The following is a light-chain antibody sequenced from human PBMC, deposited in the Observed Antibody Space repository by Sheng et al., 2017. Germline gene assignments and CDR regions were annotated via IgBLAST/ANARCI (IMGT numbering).Light chain of an antibody. J-gene: IGKJ1*01. CDR3: QHAWA. V-gene: IGKV1-5*03. CDR2: KAS. CDR1: QTISCC. Sequence: DIQMTQSPSTLSASVGDRVTITCRASQTISCCLAWYQQKPGKAPKLLIYKASSLESGVPSRFSGSGSGAEFTLTISSLQPDDFATYFCQHAWAFGQGTMVEVK.